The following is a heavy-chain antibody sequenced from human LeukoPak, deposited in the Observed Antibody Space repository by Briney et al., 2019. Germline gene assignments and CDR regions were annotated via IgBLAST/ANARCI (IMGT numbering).Heavy chain of an antibody. V-gene: IGHV3-15*01. CDR2: IKSKTDDGTT. CDR1: GFTFSNAW. J-gene: IGHJ4*02. CDR3: TTSLAVAGEDFDY. Sequence: GGSLRLSCATTGFTFSNAWMNWVRKAAGKELEWVGRIKSKTDDGTTDYAAPVKGRFTISRDDSKNTLYLQMNSLKTEDTAVYYCTTSLAVAGEDFDYWGQGTLVTVSS. D-gene: IGHD6-19*01.